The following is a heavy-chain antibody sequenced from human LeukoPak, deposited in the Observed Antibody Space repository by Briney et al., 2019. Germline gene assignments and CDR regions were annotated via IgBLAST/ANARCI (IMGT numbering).Heavy chain of an antibody. D-gene: IGHD3-22*01. CDR1: GGSISSCY. Sequence: PSETLSLTCTVSGGSISSCYWSWIRQPPGKGLEGIGYIYYSGSTYYNPSLRSRVTISVETSKNQFSLKLSSVTAADTAVYYCARSSEGRYYYDSSGYSYYYYYMDVWGKGTTVTISS. CDR3: ARSSEGRYYYDSSGYSYYYYYMDV. J-gene: IGHJ6*03. CDR2: IYYSGST. V-gene: IGHV4-59*01.